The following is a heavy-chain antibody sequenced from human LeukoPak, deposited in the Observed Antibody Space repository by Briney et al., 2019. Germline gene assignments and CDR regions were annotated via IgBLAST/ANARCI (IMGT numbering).Heavy chain of an antibody. CDR1: GGSVSSGSYY. J-gene: IGHJ4*02. V-gene: IGHV4-61*01. Sequence: SETLSLTCSVSGGSVSSGSYYWSWIRQPPGKGLEWIGYIYYSGSSNYNPSLKSRVTISVDTSKNQFSLKLSSVTAADTAVYYCARVGNYYDSSGYYRGNDYWGQGTLVTVSS. D-gene: IGHD3-22*01. CDR3: ARVGNYYDSSGYYRGNDY. CDR2: IYYSGSS.